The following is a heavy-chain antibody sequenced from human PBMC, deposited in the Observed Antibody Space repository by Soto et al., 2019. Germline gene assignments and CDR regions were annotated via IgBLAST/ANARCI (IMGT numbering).Heavy chain of an antibody. Sequence: ASVKVSCQASGYTFTSYGIGWVRQAPGQGLEWMGWISAYNGNTNYAQKLQGRVTMTTDTSTSTAYMELRSLRSDDTAVYYCARVEFYDILTGYNYWGQGTLVTVSS. J-gene: IGHJ4*01. V-gene: IGHV1-18*01. CDR2: ISAYNGNT. D-gene: IGHD3-9*01. CDR1: GYTFTSYG. CDR3: ARVEFYDILTGYNY.